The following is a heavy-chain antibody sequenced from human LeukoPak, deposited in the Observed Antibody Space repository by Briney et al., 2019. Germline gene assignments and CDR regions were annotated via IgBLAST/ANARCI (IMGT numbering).Heavy chain of an antibody. Sequence: GGSLRLSCAASGFSVSSNYMSWVRQAPGKGLEWVSVISSGGYTYYADSVKGRFTISRDNSKNTLYLQMNSLRAEDTAVYYCARVGTYYYDSSGYYYWGQGTLVTASS. J-gene: IGHJ4*02. CDR2: ISSGGYT. CDR3: ARVGTYYYDSSGYYY. V-gene: IGHV3-53*01. D-gene: IGHD3-22*01. CDR1: GFSVSSNY.